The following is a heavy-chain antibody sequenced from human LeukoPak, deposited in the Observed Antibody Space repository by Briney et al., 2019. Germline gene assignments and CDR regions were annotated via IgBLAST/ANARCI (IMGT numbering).Heavy chain of an antibody. J-gene: IGHJ6*02. CDR1: GFTVSSNY. D-gene: IGHD2-2*01. CDR2: IYSGGST. Sequence: GGSLRLSCAASGFTVSSNYMSWVRQAPGKGLEWVSVIYSGGSTYYADSVKGRFTISRDNSKNTLYLQMNSLRAEDTAVYYCASSTLPGDYYYNGMDVWGQGTTVTVSS. V-gene: IGHV3-53*01. CDR3: ASSTLPGDYYYNGMDV.